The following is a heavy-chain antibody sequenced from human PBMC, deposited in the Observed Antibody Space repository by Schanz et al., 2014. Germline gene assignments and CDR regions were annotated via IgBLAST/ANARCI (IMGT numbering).Heavy chain of an antibody. V-gene: IGHV3-33*01. CDR1: GFSLNTYG. CDR3: ARPRFDYGEVDY. D-gene: IGHD4-17*01. CDR2: IWNNGVTK. Sequence: QAQLMESGGVVVQPGTSLILSCSVSGFSLNTYGIHWFRQPAGKGLEWVAVIWNNGVTKYYADSVRGRFTISRDRFQNTLYLRMSSLRAEDTAVYYCARPRFDYGEVDYWGQGTLVTVSS. J-gene: IGHJ4*02.